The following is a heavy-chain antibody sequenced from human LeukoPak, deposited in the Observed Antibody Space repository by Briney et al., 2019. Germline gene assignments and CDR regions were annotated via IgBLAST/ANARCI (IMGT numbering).Heavy chain of an antibody. CDR3: ARGGVRGAPFDY. Sequence: ASVKVSCKASGYTFTSYDINWVRQATGQGLEWMGWMNPNSGNTGYAQKFQGRVTMTRDTSISTAYMELSRLRSDDTAVYYCARGGVRGAPFDYWGQGTLVTVSS. D-gene: IGHD3-10*01. CDR1: GYTFTSYD. J-gene: IGHJ4*02. CDR2: MNPNSGNT. V-gene: IGHV1-8*01.